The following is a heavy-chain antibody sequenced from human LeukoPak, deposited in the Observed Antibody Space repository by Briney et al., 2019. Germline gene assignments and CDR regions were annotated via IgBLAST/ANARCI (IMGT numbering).Heavy chain of an antibody. V-gene: IGHV4-59*12. CDR2: IYHSGTT. Sequence: SETLSLTCTVSGGSISSYHWSWIRQPPGKGLEWIGYIYHSGTTNYNPSLKSRVIISVDTSKNQFSLKLNSVTAADTAVYYCASYGSGSYRFDPWGQGTLVTVSS. J-gene: IGHJ5*02. CDR1: GGSISSYH. D-gene: IGHD3-10*01. CDR3: ASYGSGSYRFDP.